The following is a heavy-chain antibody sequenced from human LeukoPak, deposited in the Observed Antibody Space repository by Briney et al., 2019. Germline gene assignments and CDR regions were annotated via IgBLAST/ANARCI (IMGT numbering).Heavy chain of an antibody. CDR1: GFTFSDYY. CDR3: AREMWRGFVDY. CDR2: ISSSGSTI. V-gene: IGHV3-11*01. J-gene: IGHJ4*02. Sequence: GGFLRLSCAASGFTFSDYYMSWIRQAPGKGLEWVSHISSSGSTIYYADSVKGRFTISRDNAKNSLYLQMNSLRAEDTAVYYCAREMWRGFVDYWGQGTLVTVSS. D-gene: IGHD3-3*01.